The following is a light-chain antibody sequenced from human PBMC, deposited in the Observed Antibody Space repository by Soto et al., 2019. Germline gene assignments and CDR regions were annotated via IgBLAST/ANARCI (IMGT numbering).Light chain of an antibody. CDR3: QQVNSYPLT. CDR1: QDITNY. V-gene: IGKV1-9*01. Sequence: IQLTQSPSSLSAAVGDRVAITCRASQDITNYLAWYQQKAGKAPKFLIYGASTLQTGVPSRFSASGSGTDFTLTISSLQPEDFATYYCQQVNSYPLTCGGGTKVEIK. CDR2: GAS. J-gene: IGKJ4*01.